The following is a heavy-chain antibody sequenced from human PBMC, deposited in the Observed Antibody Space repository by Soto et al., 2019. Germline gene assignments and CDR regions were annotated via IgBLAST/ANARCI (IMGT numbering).Heavy chain of an antibody. Sequence: GSLRLSCAASGFTFTTYVMHWVRQAPGKGLVWVSRIKGDGSVTNYADSVKGRFTISRDNAKNTLYLQMNTLRAEDTAVYYCARAGYTYGNDYWGQGTLVTVSS. V-gene: IGHV3-74*01. CDR1: GFTFTTYV. D-gene: IGHD6-13*01. CDR2: IKGDGSVT. CDR3: ARAGYTYGNDY. J-gene: IGHJ4*02.